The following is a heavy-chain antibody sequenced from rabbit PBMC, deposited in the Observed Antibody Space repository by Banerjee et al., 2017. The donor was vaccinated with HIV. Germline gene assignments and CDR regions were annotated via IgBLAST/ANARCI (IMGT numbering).Heavy chain of an antibody. CDR3: VRGYGNGDYGNL. Sequence: QSLEESGGDLVQPEGSLTLTCKASGFTLSSYWMCWVRQAPGKGLEWIACIYAGNTYYASWAKGRFTISKTSSTTVTLQMTSLTAADTATHFCVRGYGNGDYGNLWGQGTLVTVS. D-gene: IGHD2-1*01. J-gene: IGHJ4*01. CDR2: IYAGNT. CDR1: GFTLSSYW. V-gene: IGHV1S40*01.